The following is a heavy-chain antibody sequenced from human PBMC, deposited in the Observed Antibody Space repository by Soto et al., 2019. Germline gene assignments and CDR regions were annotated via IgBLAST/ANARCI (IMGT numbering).Heavy chain of an antibody. CDR2: ISYDGSDK. J-gene: IGHJ3*02. CDR3: ARETNGFDI. D-gene: IGHD2-8*01. CDR1: GFTFSSYA. Sequence: QVQLVESGGGVVQPGRSLRLSCTASGFTFSSYAMHWVRQAPGKGLEWVAFISYDGSDKFYADSGKGRLTISRDNSKNAVDVQMNSLRADDTAVYCCARETNGFDIWGQGTMVTVSS. V-gene: IGHV3-30-3*01.